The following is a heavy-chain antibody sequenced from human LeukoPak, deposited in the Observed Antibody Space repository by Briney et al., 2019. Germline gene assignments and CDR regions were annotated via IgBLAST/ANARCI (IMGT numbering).Heavy chain of an antibody. CDR3: AKGDQPLLYGGAFDY. D-gene: IGHD2-2*02. CDR1: GFTFSRYV. V-gene: IGHV3-23*01. J-gene: IGHJ4*02. Sequence: PGESLRLSCAASGFTFSRYVLTWVRQAPGKGLEWVSAIGVSGGSTFYADSVKGRFTISRDNSKNTLYLLMNNLRAEDTAVYYCAKGDQPLLYGGAFDYWGQGTLVTVSS. CDR2: IGVSGGST.